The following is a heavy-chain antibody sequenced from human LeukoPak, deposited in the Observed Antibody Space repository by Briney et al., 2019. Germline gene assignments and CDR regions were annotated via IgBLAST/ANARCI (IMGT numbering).Heavy chain of an antibody. V-gene: IGHV3-23*01. CDR2: ISGSGGST. CDR3: AKDPSRVVVIPDY. Sequence: GGSLRLSCATSGFTFSSYAMSWVRQAPGKGLEWVSAISGSGGSTYYADSVKGRFTISRDNSKNTLYLQMNSLRAEDTAVYYCAKDPSRVVVIPDYWGQGTLVTVSS. D-gene: IGHD3-22*01. J-gene: IGHJ4*02. CDR1: GFTFSSYA.